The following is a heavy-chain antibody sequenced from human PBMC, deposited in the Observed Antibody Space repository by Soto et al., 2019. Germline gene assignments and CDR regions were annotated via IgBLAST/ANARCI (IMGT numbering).Heavy chain of an antibody. V-gene: IGHV4-39*01. D-gene: IGHD3-22*01. Sequence: QLQLQESGPGLVKPSETLSLTCTVSGGSISSSSYYWGWIRQPPGKGLEWIGSIYYSGSTYYNPSLKSRFTISVDTSKNQFSLKLSSVTAADTAVYYCARPYYYDSSGYALDAFDIWGQGTMVTVSS. J-gene: IGHJ3*02. CDR1: GGSISSSSYY. CDR3: ARPYYYDSSGYALDAFDI. CDR2: IYYSGST.